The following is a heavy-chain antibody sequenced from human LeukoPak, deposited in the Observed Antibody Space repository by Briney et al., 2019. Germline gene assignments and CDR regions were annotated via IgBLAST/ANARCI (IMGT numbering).Heavy chain of an antibody. CDR3: ASPTIFSAGGGFAFDI. D-gene: IGHD3-9*01. CDR1: GGSMSAYF. Sequence: SETLSLTCTVSGGSMSAYFWSWIRQPPGKGLEWIGCVYNSGDTNYNPSLKSRLTISVDMSKNQFSLKLSSVTAADTAVYYCASPTIFSAGGGFAFDIWGQGTMVTVSS. V-gene: IGHV4-59*12. J-gene: IGHJ3*02. CDR2: VYNSGDT.